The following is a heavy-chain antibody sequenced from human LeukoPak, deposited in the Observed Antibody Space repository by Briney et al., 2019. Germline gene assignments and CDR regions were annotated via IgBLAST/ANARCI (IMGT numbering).Heavy chain of an antibody. D-gene: IGHD1-7*01. J-gene: IGHJ6*03. Sequence: PGGSLRLSCAASGFTFSSYEMNWVRQAPGKGLEWVSYISSSGSTIYYADSVKGRFTISRNNAKNSLYLQMNSLRAEDTAVYYCARDRSGTGGFYYYYYMDVWGKGTTVTVSS. V-gene: IGHV3-48*03. CDR3: ARDRSGTGGFYYYYYMDV. CDR2: ISSSGSTI. CDR1: GFTFSSYE.